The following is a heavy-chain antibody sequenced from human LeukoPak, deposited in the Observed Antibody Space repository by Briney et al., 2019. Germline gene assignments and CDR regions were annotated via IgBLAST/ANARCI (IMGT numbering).Heavy chain of an antibody. CDR3: ARDLGLGDYYFDY. J-gene: IGHJ4*02. D-gene: IGHD3-10*01. V-gene: IGHV4-39*07. CDR2: IYYSGST. Sequence: SETLSLTCTVSGGSISSYYWGWIRQPPGKGLEWIGSIYYSGSTYYNPSLKSRVTISVDTSKNQFSLKLSSVTAADTAVYYCARDLGLGDYYFDYWGQGTLVTVSS. CDR1: GGSISSYY.